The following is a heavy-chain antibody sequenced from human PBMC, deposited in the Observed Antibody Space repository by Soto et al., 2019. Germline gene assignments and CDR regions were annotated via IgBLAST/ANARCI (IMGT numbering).Heavy chain of an antibody. CDR3: ARKPMNTHAFDI. J-gene: IGHJ3*02. V-gene: IGHV4-59*01. CDR1: GGSISTYY. Sequence: LSLTCTVSGGSISTYYWTWIRQPPGKGLEWIGYIYYTGNTYYNPSLKSRVTISVDTSKNQFSLKLSSVTAADTAVYYCARKPMNTHAFDIWGQGTMVTVSS. CDR2: IYYTGNT.